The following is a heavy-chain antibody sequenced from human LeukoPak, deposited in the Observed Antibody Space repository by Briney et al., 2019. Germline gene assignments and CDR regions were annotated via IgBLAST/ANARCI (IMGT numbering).Heavy chain of an antibody. CDR3: ARGRNEEVRGALFDY. CDR2: ISGSGGST. Sequence: PGGSLRLSCAASGFTFSSYAMSWVRQAPGKGLKWVSAISGSGGSTYYADSVKGRFTISRDNSKNTLYLQMYSLRAEDRAVYYCARGRNEEVRGALFDYWGQGTLSPSPQ. J-gene: IGHJ4*02. D-gene: IGHD3-10*01. V-gene: IGHV3-23*01. CDR1: GFTFSSYA.